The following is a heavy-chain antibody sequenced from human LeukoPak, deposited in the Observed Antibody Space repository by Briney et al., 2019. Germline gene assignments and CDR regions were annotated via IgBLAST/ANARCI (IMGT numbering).Heavy chain of an antibody. CDR1: GGSISSGSYC. CDR2: IYTSGNT. D-gene: IGHD3-10*01. CDR3: ARGGWYYYGSGSVYMDV. V-gene: IGHV4-61*09. Sequence: PSQTLSLTCTVSGGSISSGSYCWSWIRQPAGKGLEWIGHIYTSGNTNYNPSLKSRVTISVDTSKNQFSLKLSSVTAADTAVYYCARGGWYYYGSGSVYMDVWGKGTTVTISS. J-gene: IGHJ6*03.